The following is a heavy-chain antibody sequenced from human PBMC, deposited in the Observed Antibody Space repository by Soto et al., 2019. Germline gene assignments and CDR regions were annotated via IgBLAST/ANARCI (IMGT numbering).Heavy chain of an antibody. CDR1: GYTFTSYD. V-gene: IGHV1-18*01. CDR3: ARDPVAGTYFDY. D-gene: IGHD6-19*01. Sequence: ASVKVSCKASGYTFTSYDINWVRQATGQGLEWMGWINAYNGNTNYAQKLQGRVTMTTDTSTSTAYMELRSLRSDDTAVYYCARDPVAGTYFDYWGQGTLVTVSS. CDR2: INAYNGNT. J-gene: IGHJ4*02.